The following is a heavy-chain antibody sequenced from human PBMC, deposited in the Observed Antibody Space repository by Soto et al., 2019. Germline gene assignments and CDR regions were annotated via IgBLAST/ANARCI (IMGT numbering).Heavy chain of an antibody. CDR2: VYGGGSI. CDR1: GGTVSSKC. CDR3: ARGPTDYDPSGTFES. J-gene: IGHJ4*02. Sequence: EVRLVETGGGWIQPGGSLRLSCAASGGTVSSKCMRWVRQAPGKGLEWVSVVYGGGSIFYADSVKGRFTISRDNSKNTLYLQMNSLRAEDTAVSYCARGPTDYDPSGTFESWGPGTPVTVSS. D-gene: IGHD3-16*01. V-gene: IGHV3-53*02.